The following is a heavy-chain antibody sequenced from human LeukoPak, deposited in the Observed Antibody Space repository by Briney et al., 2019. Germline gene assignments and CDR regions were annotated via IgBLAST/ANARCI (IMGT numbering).Heavy chain of an antibody. CDR2: IYYSGST. D-gene: IGHD3-16*01. Sequence: SQTLSLTCTVSGGSISSGGYYWSWIRQHPGKGLEWIGYIYYSGSTYYNPSLKSRVTISVDTSKNQFSLKLSSVTAADTAVYYCARAVRFDYYYDMDVWGKGTTVTVSS. J-gene: IGHJ6*04. V-gene: IGHV4-31*03. CDR3: ARAVRFDYYYDMDV. CDR1: GGSISSGGYY.